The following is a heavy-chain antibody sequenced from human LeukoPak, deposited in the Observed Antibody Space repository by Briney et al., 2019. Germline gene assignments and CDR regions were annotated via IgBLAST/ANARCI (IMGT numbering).Heavy chain of an antibody. CDR3: ARDMSIAVAGYFDY. J-gene: IGHJ4*02. CDR1: GGSFSGYY. D-gene: IGHD6-19*01. Sequence: PSETLSLTCAVYGGSFSGYYWSWIRQPPGKGLEWIGEINHSGSTNYNPSLKSRVTISVDTSKNQFSLKLSSVTAADTAVYYCARDMSIAVAGYFDYWGQGTLVTVSS. CDR2: INHSGST. V-gene: IGHV4-34*01.